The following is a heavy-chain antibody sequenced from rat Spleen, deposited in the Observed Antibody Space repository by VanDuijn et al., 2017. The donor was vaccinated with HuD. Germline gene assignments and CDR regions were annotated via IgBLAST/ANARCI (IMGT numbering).Heavy chain of an antibody. D-gene: IGHD1-6*01. Sequence: EVQLQESGPGLVKPSQSLSLTCSVTGYSITSSYRWNWIRKFPGNKLEWMGYINSAGSTNCNPSLKSRISISRDTSKNQFFLQVDSVSTEDTATYYCARSAILRIVRDVMDAWGQGTSVTVSS. J-gene: IGHJ4*01. CDR2: INSAGST. CDR1: GYSITSSYR. CDR3: ARSAILRIVRDVMDA. V-gene: IGHV3-3*01.